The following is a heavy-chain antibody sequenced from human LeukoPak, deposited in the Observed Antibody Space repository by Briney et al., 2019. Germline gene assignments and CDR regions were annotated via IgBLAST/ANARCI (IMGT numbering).Heavy chain of an antibody. D-gene: IGHD3-10*01. J-gene: IGHJ5*02. CDR1: GVSISSSNSY. V-gene: IGHV4-39*07. Sequence: PSETLSLTCTVSGVSISSSNSYWGWIRQPPGKGLEWIGSIYYSGSTYYNPSLKSRVTISVDTSKNQFSLKLSSVTAADTAVYYCAKDLMRDIWFGESWGQGNMVTVSS. CDR2: IYYSGST. CDR3: AKDLMRDIWFGES.